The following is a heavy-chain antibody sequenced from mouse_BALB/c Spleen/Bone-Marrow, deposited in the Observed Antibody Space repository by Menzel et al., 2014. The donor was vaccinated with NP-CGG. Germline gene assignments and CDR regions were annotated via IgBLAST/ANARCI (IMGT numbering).Heavy chain of an antibody. CDR3: ARELGRRAMDY. V-gene: IGHV1-54*01. Sequence: QVQLQQSGAELVRPGTSVQVSCKASGYAFTNYWIEWIKQRPGQGLEWIGVINPRSGGANYNEKFKGKATLTADKSSSTAYIQFSSLTSDDSAVYFCARELGRRAMDYWGQGTSVTVSS. CDR1: GYAFTNYW. D-gene: IGHD4-1*01. CDR2: INPRSGGA. J-gene: IGHJ4*01.